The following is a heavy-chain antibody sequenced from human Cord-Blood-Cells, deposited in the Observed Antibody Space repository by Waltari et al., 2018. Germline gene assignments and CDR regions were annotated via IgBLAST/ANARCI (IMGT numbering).Heavy chain of an antibody. V-gene: IGHV1-69*01. J-gene: IGHJ4*02. Sequence: QVQLVQSGAEVKKPGSSVKVSCKASGGTFSSYAHSWVRTAPGTGLEWMGGIIPIFGTVNYAQKFQGRVTITADESTSTAYMELSSLRSEDTAVYYCASLYSGSYYYFDYWGQGTLVTVSS. CDR2: IIPIFGTV. CDR1: GGTFSSYA. CDR3: ASLYSGSYYYFDY. D-gene: IGHD1-26*01.